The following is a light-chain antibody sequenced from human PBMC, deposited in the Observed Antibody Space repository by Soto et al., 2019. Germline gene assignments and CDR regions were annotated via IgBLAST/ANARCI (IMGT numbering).Light chain of an antibody. CDR1: SSDVGGSEY. V-gene: IGLV2-11*01. CDR2: DVT. CDR3: CSYAGSYTWV. J-gene: IGLJ3*02. Sequence: QSALTQPRSVSGSPGQSVTISCTGTSSDVGGSEYVSWYQQRPGKAPKLMIYDVTKRPSGVPDRFSGSKSGNTASLTISGLQAEDEADYYCCSYAGSYTWVFGGGTKLTVL.